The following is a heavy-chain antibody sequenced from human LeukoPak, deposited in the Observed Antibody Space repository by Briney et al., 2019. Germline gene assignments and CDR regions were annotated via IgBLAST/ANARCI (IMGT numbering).Heavy chain of an antibody. D-gene: IGHD3-3*01. CDR2: IYYCGST. CDR1: GGSISSHY. V-gene: IGHV4-59*11. CDR3: ARTYYDFWSGFPDLNWFDP. Sequence: KTSETLSLTCTVSGGSISSHYWSWIRQPPGKGLEWVGYIYYCGSTNYNPSLESRVTISVDTSKNQFSLKLSSVTAADTAVYYCARTYYDFWSGFPDLNWFDPWGQGTLVTVSS. J-gene: IGHJ5*02.